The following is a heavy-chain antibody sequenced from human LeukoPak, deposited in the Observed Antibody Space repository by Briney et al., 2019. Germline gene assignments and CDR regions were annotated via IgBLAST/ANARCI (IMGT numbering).Heavy chain of an antibody. Sequence: PSETLSLTCTVSGGSISSSSYYWGWIRQPPGKGLEWIGNMYYSGSTYYNPSLESRVTMSLDTSKNQFSLKLSSVTAADTAVYYCARDENGYVWGSFRAWGQGTLVTVSS. V-gene: IGHV4-39*07. CDR3: ARDENGYVWGSFRA. D-gene: IGHD3-16*02. CDR2: MYYSGST. CDR1: GGSISSSSYY. J-gene: IGHJ5*02.